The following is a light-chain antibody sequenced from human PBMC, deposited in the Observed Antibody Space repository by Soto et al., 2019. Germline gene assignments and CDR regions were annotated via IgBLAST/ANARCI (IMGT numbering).Light chain of an antibody. J-gene: IGKJ3*01. CDR2: AAS. Sequence: DIQMTQSPSSLSASVGDRVTITCRASQSISSYLNWYQQKPGKAPKLLIYAASSLLNGVPSRFSGSGSGTDFTLTISSLQPEDFATYYCQHSDSRLFTFGPGTKVAIK. CDR3: QHSDSRLFT. V-gene: IGKV1-39*01. CDR1: QSISSY.